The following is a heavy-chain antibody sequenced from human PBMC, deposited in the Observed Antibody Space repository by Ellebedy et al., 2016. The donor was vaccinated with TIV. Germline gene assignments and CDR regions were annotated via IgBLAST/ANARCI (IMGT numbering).Heavy chain of an antibody. V-gene: IGHV3-23*01. CDR1: GFTSSNNV. J-gene: IGHJ4*02. CDR3: AKDREDDGDYVFDS. D-gene: IGHD4-17*01. Sequence: GGSLRLXXSASGFTSSNNVLRGVPKAPGKGLQWVSGISRIDDSTYYADSVKGRFTISRDNPKNTLYLQMNNLRAEDTAVYYCAKDREDDGDYVFDSWGQGTLVTVSS. CDR2: ISRIDDST.